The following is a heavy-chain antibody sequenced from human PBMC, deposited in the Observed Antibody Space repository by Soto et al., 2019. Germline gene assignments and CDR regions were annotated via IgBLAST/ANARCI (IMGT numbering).Heavy chain of an antibody. CDR2: INHSGST. CDR1: GGSFSGYY. J-gene: IGHJ4*02. Sequence: PSETLSLTCAVYGGSFSGYYWSWIRQPPGKGLEWIGEINHSGSTNYNPSLKSRVTISVDTSKNQFSLKLSSVTAADTAVYYCARVHCSSTSCYLYYDYWGQGTLVTVSS. CDR3: ARVHCSSTSCYLYYDY. D-gene: IGHD2-2*01. V-gene: IGHV4-34*01.